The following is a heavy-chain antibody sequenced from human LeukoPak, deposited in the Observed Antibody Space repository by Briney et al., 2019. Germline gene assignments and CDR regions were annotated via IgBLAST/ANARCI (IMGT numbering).Heavy chain of an antibody. CDR2: ISYDGSNK. D-gene: IGHD3-10*01. Sequence: GRSLRLSCAASGFTFSSYAMHWVRQAPGKGLEWVAVISYDGSNKYYADSVKGRFTISRDNSKNTLYLQMNSLRAEDTAVYYCARDRWFGDDHSYYYYYGTDVWGQGTTVTVSS. CDR3: ARDRWFGDDHSYYYYYGTDV. J-gene: IGHJ6*02. V-gene: IGHV3-30-3*01. CDR1: GFTFSSYA.